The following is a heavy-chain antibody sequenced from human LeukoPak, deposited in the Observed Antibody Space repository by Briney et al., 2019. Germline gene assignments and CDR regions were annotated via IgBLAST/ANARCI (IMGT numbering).Heavy chain of an antibody. D-gene: IGHD5-12*01. CDR3: ATSYGYSGYES. CDR2: IYTSGST. CDR1: GGSISSYY. V-gene: IGHV4-4*07. J-gene: IGHJ5*02. Sequence: SETLSLTCTVSGGSISSYYWSWIRQPAGKGLEWIGRIYTSGSTNYNPSLKSRVTISLDKSKNQFSLKPSSVTAADTAVYYCATSYGYSGYESWGQGTLVTVSS.